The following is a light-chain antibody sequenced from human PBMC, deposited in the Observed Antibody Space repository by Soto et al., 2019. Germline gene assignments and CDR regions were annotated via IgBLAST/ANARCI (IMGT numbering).Light chain of an antibody. Sequence: EIVLTQSPATLSLSPGERATLSCRASQSVSRYLAWYQQKPGQAPRLLIYDASNRATGIPARFSGSGSGTDFTLTISSLEPEDFAVYYCQQRSGWPSTFGGGTKLQIK. V-gene: IGKV3-11*01. CDR2: DAS. CDR3: QQRSGWPST. J-gene: IGKJ4*01. CDR1: QSVSRY.